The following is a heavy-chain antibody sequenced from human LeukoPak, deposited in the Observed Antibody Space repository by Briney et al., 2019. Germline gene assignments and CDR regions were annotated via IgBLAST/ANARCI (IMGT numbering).Heavy chain of an antibody. V-gene: IGHV3-21*01. CDR3: ARDIYYYDSSGYYFPGGSDY. CDR2: ISSSSTYI. J-gene: IGHJ4*02. Sequence: PGGSLRLACAASVFTFSTYSMQWVRQAPVKGLEWVSCISSSSTYIYYADSVRGRFAISRDNANNLLYLQMNSLRAEDTAVYYCARDIYYYDSSGYYFPGGSDYWGQGTLVTVSS. D-gene: IGHD3-22*01. CDR1: VFTFSTYS.